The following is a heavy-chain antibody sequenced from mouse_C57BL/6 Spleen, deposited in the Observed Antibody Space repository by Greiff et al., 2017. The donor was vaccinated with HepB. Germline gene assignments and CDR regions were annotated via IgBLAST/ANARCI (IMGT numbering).Heavy chain of an antibody. V-gene: IGHV1-52*01. Sequence: QVQLQQPGAELVRPGSSVKLSCKASGYTFTSYWMHWVKQRPIQGLEWIGNIDPSDSETHYNQKFKDKATLTVDKSSSTAYMQLSSPTSEDSAVYYCARERDHYYSNFSWFAYWGQGTLVTVSA. CDR1: GYTFTSYW. J-gene: IGHJ3*01. CDR3: ARERDHYYSNFSWFAY. D-gene: IGHD2-5*01. CDR2: IDPSDSET.